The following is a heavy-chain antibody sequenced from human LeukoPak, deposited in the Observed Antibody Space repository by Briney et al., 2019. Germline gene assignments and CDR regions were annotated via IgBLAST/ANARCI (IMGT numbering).Heavy chain of an antibody. J-gene: IGHJ3*02. D-gene: IGHD3-16*02. CDR3: ARMITFGGVIVYAFDI. Sequence: GGSLRLSCAASRFTFSSYSMNWVRQAPGKGLEWVSSISSSSSYIYYADSVKGRFTISRDNAKNSLYLQMNSLRAEDTAVYYCARMITFGGVIVYAFDIWGQGTMVTVSS. V-gene: IGHV3-21*01. CDR2: ISSSSSYI. CDR1: RFTFSSYS.